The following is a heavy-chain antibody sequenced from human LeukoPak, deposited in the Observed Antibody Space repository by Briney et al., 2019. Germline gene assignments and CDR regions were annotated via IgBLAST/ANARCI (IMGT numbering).Heavy chain of an antibody. CDR1: GYTFTGYY. Sequence: GASVKVSCKASGYTFTGYYMHWVRQAPGQGLEWMGWINPNSGGTNYAQKFQGRVTMTRDTSISTAYMELSRLRSDDTAVYYCARGRDVRIAVAGDWGQGTLVTVSS. D-gene: IGHD6-19*01. CDR2: INPNSGGT. J-gene: IGHJ4*02. CDR3: ARGRDVRIAVAGD. V-gene: IGHV1-2*02.